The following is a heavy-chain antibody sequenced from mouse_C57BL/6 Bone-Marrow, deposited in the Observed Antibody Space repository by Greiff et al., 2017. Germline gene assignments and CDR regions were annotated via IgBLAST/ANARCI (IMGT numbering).Heavy chain of an antibody. Sequence: VQLQQPGAELVRPGTSVTLSCKASGYTFTSYWMHWVKQRPGQGLEWIGVIDPSDSYTNYNQKFKGKATLTVDTSSSTAYMQLSSLTSEDSAVYYCAKTFSDYWGQGTTLTVSS. J-gene: IGHJ2*01. CDR1: GYTFTSYW. CDR3: AKTFSDY. V-gene: IGHV1-59*01. CDR2: IDPSDSYT.